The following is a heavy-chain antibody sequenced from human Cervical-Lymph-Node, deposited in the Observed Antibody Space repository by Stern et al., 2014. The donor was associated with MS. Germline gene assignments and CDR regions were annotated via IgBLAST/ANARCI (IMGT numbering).Heavy chain of an antibody. CDR3: ARDQLSYYDSSGYPGPLDY. CDR1: GFTFRSYS. CDR2: ISSSSSYI. D-gene: IGHD3-22*01. Sequence: EVQLEESGGGLVKPGGSLRLSCAASGFTFRSYSMHWVRQAPGKGLEWVSSISSSSSYIYYADSVKGRFTISRNNAKNSLYLQMNSLRAEDTAVYYCARDQLSYYDSSGYPGPLDYWGQGTLVTVSS. V-gene: IGHV3-21*01. J-gene: IGHJ4*02.